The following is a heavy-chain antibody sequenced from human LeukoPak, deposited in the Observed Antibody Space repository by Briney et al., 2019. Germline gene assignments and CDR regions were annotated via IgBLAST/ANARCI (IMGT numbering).Heavy chain of an antibody. V-gene: IGHV3-48*04. D-gene: IGHD1-7*01. CDR2: ISSSGSTI. Sequence: GESLKISCTASGFTFSNYGFHWVRQAPGKGLEWVSYISSSGSTIYYADSVKGRFTISRDNAKNSLYLQMNSLRAEDTAVYYCARRDGITGTTWVDYWGQGALVTVSS. CDR1: GFTFSNYG. J-gene: IGHJ4*02. CDR3: ARRDGITGTTWVDY.